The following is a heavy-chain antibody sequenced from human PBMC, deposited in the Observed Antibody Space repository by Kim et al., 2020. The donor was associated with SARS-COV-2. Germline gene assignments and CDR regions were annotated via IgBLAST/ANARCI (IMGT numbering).Heavy chain of an antibody. CDR3: ARGPYCGSSSCPYAFDI. J-gene: IGHJ3*02. D-gene: IGHD2-2*01. CDR2: MNPNSGNT. CDR1: GYTFTSYD. V-gene: IGHV1-8*01. Sequence: ASVKVSCKASGYTFTSYDINWVRQATGQGLEWMGWMNPNSGNTSYAQKFQGRVTMTRNTSISTAYMDLSSLRSEDTAVYYCARGPYCGSSSCPYAFDIWGQGTMVTVSS.